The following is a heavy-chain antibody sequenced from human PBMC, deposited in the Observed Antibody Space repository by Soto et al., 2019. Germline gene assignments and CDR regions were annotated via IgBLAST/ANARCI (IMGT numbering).Heavy chain of an antibody. J-gene: IGHJ6*02. V-gene: IGHV1-2*02. CDR1: GYTFTAYH. Sequence: QVRLVQSGAEVKEPGDSVRVSCEASGYTFTAYHIHLVRQAPGQGLEWMGWVNPKFGDTGYAQDFRGRVSMTSDMSISTVYMELSRLTSDDTAIYYCARNMDYYYGRGSGNGHGVWGQGNTVTVFS. CDR2: VNPKFGDT. D-gene: IGHD3-10*02. CDR3: ARNMDYYYGRGSGNGHGV.